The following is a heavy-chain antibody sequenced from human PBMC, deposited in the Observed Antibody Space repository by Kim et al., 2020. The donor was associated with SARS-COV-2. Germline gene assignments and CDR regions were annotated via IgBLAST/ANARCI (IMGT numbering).Heavy chain of an antibody. Sequence: SETLSLTCAVYGGSFSGYYWSWIRQPPGKGLEWIGEINHSGSTNYNPSLKSRVTISVDTSKNQFSLKLSSVTAADTAVYYCARGNTMVRGVIITALYGMDVWGQGTTVTVSS. D-gene: IGHD3-10*01. CDR2: INHSGST. V-gene: IGHV4-34*01. CDR1: GGSFSGYY. J-gene: IGHJ6*02. CDR3: ARGNTMVRGVIITALYGMDV.